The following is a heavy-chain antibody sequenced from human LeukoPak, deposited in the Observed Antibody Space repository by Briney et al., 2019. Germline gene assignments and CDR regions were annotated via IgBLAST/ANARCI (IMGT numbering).Heavy chain of an antibody. Sequence: SQTLSLTCTVSGGSISRGSYHWSGIRQPAGKGLEWIGRFYTSGTPNYNPSLKSRVTILVDTSRNQFSLKLNSVTAADTAVYYCARGGIPDYWGQGILVTVSS. CDR1: GGSISRGSYH. D-gene: IGHD2-21*01. V-gene: IGHV4-61*02. CDR2: FYTSGTP. J-gene: IGHJ4*02. CDR3: ARGGIPDY.